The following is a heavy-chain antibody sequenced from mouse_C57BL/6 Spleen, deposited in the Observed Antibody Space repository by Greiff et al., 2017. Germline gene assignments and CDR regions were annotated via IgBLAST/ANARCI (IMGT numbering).Heavy chain of an antibody. Sequence: EVKLMESGGGLVKPGGSLKLSCAASGFTFSDYGMHWVRQAPEKGLEWVAYISSGSSTIYYADTVKGRFTISRDNAKNTLFLQMTSLRSEDTAMYYCAGGSSYLAMDYWGQGTSVTVSS. J-gene: IGHJ4*01. CDR1: GFTFSDYG. CDR2: ISSGSSTI. V-gene: IGHV5-17*01. CDR3: AGGSSYLAMDY. D-gene: IGHD1-1*01.